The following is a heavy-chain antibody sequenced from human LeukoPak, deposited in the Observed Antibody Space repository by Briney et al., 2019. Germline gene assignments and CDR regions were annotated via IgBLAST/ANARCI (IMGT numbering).Heavy chain of an antibody. CDR3: ARAGYSNRWDGVDY. V-gene: IGHV5-51*01. D-gene: IGHD2/OR15-2a*01. CDR2: IYPDDSET. CDR1: GYTFSAYW. J-gene: IGHJ4*02. Sequence: GESLKISCKGSGYTFSAYWIGWVRQMPGKGLEWMGIIYPDDSETKYSPSFQGQVSISADKSSSTAYLQWSSLKASDTAMYYCARAGYSNRWDGVDYWGQGTLVTVSS.